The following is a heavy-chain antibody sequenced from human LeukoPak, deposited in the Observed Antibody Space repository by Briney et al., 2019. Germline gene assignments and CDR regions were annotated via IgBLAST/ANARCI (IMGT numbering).Heavy chain of an antibody. CDR1: GGSISSSSYY. Sequence: SETLSLTCTVSGGSISSSSYYWGWIRQPPGKGLEWIGSIYYSGSTYYNPPLKSRVTISVDTSKNQFSLRLSSVTAADTAVYYCARGSPTSDYWGQGTLVTVSS. CDR2: IYYSGST. J-gene: IGHJ4*02. D-gene: IGHD2-15*01. CDR3: ARGSPTSDY. V-gene: IGHV4-39*01.